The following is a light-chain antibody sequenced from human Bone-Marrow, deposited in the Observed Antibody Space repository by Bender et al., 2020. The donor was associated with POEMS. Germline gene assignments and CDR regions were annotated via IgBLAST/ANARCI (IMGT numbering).Light chain of an antibody. Sequence: QSALTQPASVSESPGQSITISCTGSSSDVGGYDYVSWYQQHPGKAPKLMIYDVSNRPSGVSNRFSASKSGNTASLTISGLQAEDEAHYYCSSYTSSSTLEFGGGTKLTVL. CDR3: SSYTSSSTLE. V-gene: IGLV2-14*01. CDR2: DVS. CDR1: SSDVGGYDY. J-gene: IGLJ3*02.